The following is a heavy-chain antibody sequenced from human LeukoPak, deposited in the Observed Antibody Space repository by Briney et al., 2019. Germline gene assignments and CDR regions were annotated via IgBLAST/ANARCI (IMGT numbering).Heavy chain of an antibody. J-gene: IGHJ5*02. CDR3: ASGKYRYGDNWFDP. Sequence: GGSLRLSCAASGFTFSSYAMHWVRQAPGKGLEWVAVVSYDGSNKYYADSVKGRFTISRDNSKNTLYLQMNSLRAEDTAVYFCASGKYRYGDNWFDPWGQGTLVTVSS. CDR1: GFTFSSYA. D-gene: IGHD5-18*01. CDR2: VSYDGSNK. V-gene: IGHV3-30*04.